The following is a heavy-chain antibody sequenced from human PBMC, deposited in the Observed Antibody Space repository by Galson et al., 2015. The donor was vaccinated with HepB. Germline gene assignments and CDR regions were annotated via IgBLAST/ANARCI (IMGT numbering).Heavy chain of an antibody. CDR3: ARVAASDYGDHAHFDY. V-gene: IGHV3-11*06. J-gene: IGHJ4*02. Sequence: SLRLSCAASGFTFSDYYMTWIRQAPGKGLEWLSYISASATYTNYAGSVKGRFTISRDNAKNSLYLQMNSLTAEDTAVFYCARVAASDYGDHAHFDYWGQGTLVTVSS. CDR1: GFTFSDYY. CDR2: ISASATYT. D-gene: IGHD4-17*01.